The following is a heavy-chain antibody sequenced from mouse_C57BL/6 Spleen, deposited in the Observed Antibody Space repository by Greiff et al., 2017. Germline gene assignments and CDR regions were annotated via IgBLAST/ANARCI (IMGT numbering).Heavy chain of an antibody. Sequence: QVQLQQSGAELVRPGTSVKVSCKASGYAFTHYLIEWVKQRPGPGREWIGVINPGSGGTNYNEKFKGKATLTADKSSSTAYMQLSSLTSEDSAVYFCAREGTGYAMDYWGQGTSVTVSS. CDR1: GYAFTHYL. CDR2: INPGSGGT. V-gene: IGHV1-54*01. D-gene: IGHD3-3*01. J-gene: IGHJ4*01. CDR3: AREGTGYAMDY.